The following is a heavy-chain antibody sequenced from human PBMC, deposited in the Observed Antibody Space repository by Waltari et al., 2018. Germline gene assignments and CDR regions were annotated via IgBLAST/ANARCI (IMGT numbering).Heavy chain of an antibody. V-gene: IGHV4-59*04. CDR3: VRGCAGGACYSDTYYSMDV. CDR2: ISYSGTT. CDR1: GGSINNYY. D-gene: IGHD2-21*02. J-gene: IGHJ6*03. Sequence: QVQLQESGPGLVTPSETLSLTCTVSGGSINNYYWSWIRQPPGKRLEWIGYISYSGTTDYNSPLESRVTMSVDTSRSQFSLKLRSVTDADTATYYCVRGCAGGACYSDTYYSMDVWGKGTTVTVSS.